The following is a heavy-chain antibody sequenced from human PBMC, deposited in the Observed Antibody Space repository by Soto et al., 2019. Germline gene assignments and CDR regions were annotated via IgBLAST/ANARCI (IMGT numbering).Heavy chain of an antibody. D-gene: IGHD1-1*01. Sequence: EVQLLESGGSLVQPGGSLRLSCVASGFTFSTYAMTWVRQAPGKGLEWVSAISGSGSGTNYADSVKGRFTVSRDNSKNILYLQMNSLRAEDTAVYYYAKESPTTTCFDYWGPGTLVTVSS. CDR2: ISGSGSGT. CDR1: GFTFSTYA. V-gene: IGHV3-23*01. J-gene: IGHJ4*02. CDR3: AKESPTTTCFDY.